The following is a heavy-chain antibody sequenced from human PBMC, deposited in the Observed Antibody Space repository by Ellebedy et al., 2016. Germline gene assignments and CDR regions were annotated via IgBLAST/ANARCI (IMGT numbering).Heavy chain of an antibody. D-gene: IGHD3-10*01. V-gene: IGHV3-23*01. J-gene: IGHJ1*01. Sequence: GGSLRLXXEGSGFNFMNNAMNWVRQAPGKGLEWVSLITATGAGTHYADSVKGRFTISRDNSKNTLTLQMDSLRGEDTAVYYCAKGSGPLTANLDHWGQGTLVTVSS. CDR1: GFNFMNNA. CDR3: AKGSGPLTANLDH. CDR2: ITATGAGT.